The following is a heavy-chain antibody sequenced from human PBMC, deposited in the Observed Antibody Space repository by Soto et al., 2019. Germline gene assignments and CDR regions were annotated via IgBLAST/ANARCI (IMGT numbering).Heavy chain of an antibody. CDR1: GGSISSSNYY. Sequence: LSLTCTVSGGSISSSNYYWGWIRQPPGKGLEWIGSIFYSGSTYYNPSLKSRVTISVDTSKNQFSLKLRSVTAADTAVFYCARDVVATCMDVWGQGTTVTVSS. D-gene: IGHD2-21*02. CDR2: IFYSGST. J-gene: IGHJ6*02. V-gene: IGHV4-39*02. CDR3: ARDVVATCMDV.